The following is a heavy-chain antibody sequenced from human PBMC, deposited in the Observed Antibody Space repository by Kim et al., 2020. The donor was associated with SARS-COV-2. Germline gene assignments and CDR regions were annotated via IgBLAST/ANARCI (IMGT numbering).Heavy chain of an antibody. V-gene: IGHV4-59*01. CDR2: IYYSGST. CDR3: ARAQAAAGNLYYGMDV. D-gene: IGHD6-13*01. CDR1: GGSISSYY. J-gene: IGHJ6*02. Sequence: SETLSLTCTVSGGSISSYYWSWIRQPPGKGLEWIVYIYYSGSTNYNPSLKSRVTISVDTSKNQFSLKLSSVTAAATAVYYCARAQAAAGNLYYGMDVWGQGTTVTVSS.